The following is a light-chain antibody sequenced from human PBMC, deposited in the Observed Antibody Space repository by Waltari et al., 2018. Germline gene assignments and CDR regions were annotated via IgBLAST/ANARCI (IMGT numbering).Light chain of an antibody. V-gene: IGKV1-12*01. CDR2: GAS. CDR3: QQTNSFPYT. CDR1: QDISIW. J-gene: IGKJ2*01. Sequence: DIQMTQSPSSVSASAGDRVTITCRASQDISIWLAWYQQKPGPAPKLLIYGASSLQSGVPSRFSGSGSGTHFTLTVSSLQPEDFATYYCQQTNSFPYTFGQGTKLEIK.